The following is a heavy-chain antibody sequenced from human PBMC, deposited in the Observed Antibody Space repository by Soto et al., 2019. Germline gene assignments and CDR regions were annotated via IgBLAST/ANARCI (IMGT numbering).Heavy chain of an antibody. CDR1: GGMFSNYA. J-gene: IGHJ6*02. V-gene: IGHV1-69*01. D-gene: IGHD6-13*01. Sequence: QVQLVQSGAEVKKPGSSVKVSCKASGGMFSNYAISWVRQAPGQGLEWMGGIIPMYGTANYVQTLQGTVTITADESTSTAYMELSSLRSEDTAVYYCARGATPSPYRSNWKEDYFHYGMDVWGQGTTVTVSS. CDR2: IIPMYGTA. CDR3: ARGATPSPYRSNWKEDYFHYGMDV.